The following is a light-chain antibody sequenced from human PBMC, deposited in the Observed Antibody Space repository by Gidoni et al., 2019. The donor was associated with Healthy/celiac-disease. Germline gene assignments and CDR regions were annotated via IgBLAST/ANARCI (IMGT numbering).Light chain of an antibody. J-gene: IGKJ1*01. CDR3: QQYYSYPRT. V-gene: IGKV1-8*01. Sequence: AIRITQSPSSLSASTGDRVTITCRASQGISSYLAWYQQKPGKAPKLLIYAASTLQSGVPSRFGVSGSGTDFTLTISCLQSEDFATYYCQQYYSYPRTFGQGTKVEIK. CDR2: AAS. CDR1: QGISSY.